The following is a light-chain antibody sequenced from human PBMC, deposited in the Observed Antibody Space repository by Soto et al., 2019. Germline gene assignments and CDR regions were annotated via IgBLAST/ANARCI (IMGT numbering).Light chain of an antibody. CDR2: GAS. CDR3: QQYGSSLWT. V-gene: IGKV3-20*01. Sequence: EIVLTQSPGTLSLSPGERATLSCRASQSVSSSYLAWYQQKPGQPPRLLIYGASSRATGIPDRFSGSGSGTDFTLTISRLEPEDFAVYYCQQYGSSLWTFGQGPRWIS. J-gene: IGKJ1*01. CDR1: QSVSSSY.